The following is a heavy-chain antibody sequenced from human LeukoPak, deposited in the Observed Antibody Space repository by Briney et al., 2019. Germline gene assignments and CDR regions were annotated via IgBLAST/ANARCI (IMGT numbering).Heavy chain of an antibody. CDR3: ARAVLRISIFGMIDV. Sequence: PSETLSLTCTVSGASVSSEGYSWSWIRQHPGKGLEWIGYIYYSGSTYYNPSLKSRAIISADTYENQFSLNLSSVTAADTAVYYCARAVLRISIFGMIDVWGQGTTVTVSS. CDR2: IYYSGST. J-gene: IGHJ6*02. CDR1: GASVSSEGYS. D-gene: IGHD3-3*01. V-gene: IGHV4-31*03.